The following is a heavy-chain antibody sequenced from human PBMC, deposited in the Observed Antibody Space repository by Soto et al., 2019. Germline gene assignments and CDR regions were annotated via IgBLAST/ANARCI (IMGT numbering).Heavy chain of an antibody. Sequence: QPGGSLRLSCTASGFTFGDYAMSWFRQAPGKGLEWVGFIRSKAYGGTTEYAASVKGRFTISRDDSKSIAYLQMNSLKTEDTAVYYCTRTWYYDSRGYYFDYWGQGTLVTVSS. J-gene: IGHJ4*02. CDR1: GFTFGDYA. D-gene: IGHD3-22*01. CDR3: TRTWYYDSRGYYFDY. V-gene: IGHV3-49*03. CDR2: IRSKAYGGTT.